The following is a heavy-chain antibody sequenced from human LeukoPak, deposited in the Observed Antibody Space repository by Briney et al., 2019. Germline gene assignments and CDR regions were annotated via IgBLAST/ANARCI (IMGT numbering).Heavy chain of an antibody. V-gene: IGHV4-4*07. CDR1: GGSISTYY. CDR2: IYTSGST. CDR3: ARDSPSRTTIFGVVTKTSNWFDP. D-gene: IGHD3-3*01. Sequence: SETLSLTCTVSGGSISTYYWTWIRQPAGKGLEWIGHIYTSGSTNYNPSLKSRVTMSVDTSKNQFSLKLSSVTAADTAVYYCARDSPSRTTIFGVVTKTSNWFDPWGQGTLVTVSS. J-gene: IGHJ5*02.